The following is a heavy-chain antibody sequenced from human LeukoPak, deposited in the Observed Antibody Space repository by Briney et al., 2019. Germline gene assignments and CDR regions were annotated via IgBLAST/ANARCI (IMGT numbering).Heavy chain of an antibody. CDR2: IYYSGST. CDR1: NYSISTDYY. Sequence: SETLSLTCSVSNYSISTDYYWGWIRQPPGKGLEWIGYIYYSGSTYYNPSLKSRVTISVDTSKNQFSLKLSSVTAADTAVYYCARATDLDYWGQGTLVTVSS. D-gene: IGHD2-21*02. V-gene: IGHV4-38-2*02. CDR3: ARATDLDY. J-gene: IGHJ4*02.